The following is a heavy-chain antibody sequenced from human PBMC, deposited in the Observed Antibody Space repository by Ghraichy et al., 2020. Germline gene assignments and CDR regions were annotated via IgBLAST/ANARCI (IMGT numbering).Heavy chain of an antibody. J-gene: IGHJ4*02. D-gene: IGHD6-19*01. V-gene: IGHV3-23*01. CDR2: ISGSGATT. CDR1: GFTFSSYA. Sequence: GESLNISCAASGFTFSSYAMSWVRQAPGKGLEWVSAISGSGATTYYADSVKGRFTISRDNSKNTLYLQMNSLRAEDTAVYYCAKDGYTSGWYYCVYWGQGTLVTVSS. CDR3: AKDGYTSGWYYCVY.